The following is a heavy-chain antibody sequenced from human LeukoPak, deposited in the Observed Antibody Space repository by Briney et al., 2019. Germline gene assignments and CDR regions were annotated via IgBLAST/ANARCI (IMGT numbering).Heavy chain of an antibody. CDR2: IIPILGIA. D-gene: IGHD3-3*01. CDR1: GGTFGSYA. J-gene: IGHJ4*02. CDR3: AKMGKAYYDFWSGSNTRGPFDY. V-gene: IGHV1-69*04. Sequence: SVKVSCKASGGTFGSYAISWVRQAPGQGLEWMGRIIPILGIANYAQKFQGRVTITADKSTSTAYMELSSLRSEDTAVYYCAKMGKAYYDFWSGSNTRGPFDYWGQGTLVTVSS.